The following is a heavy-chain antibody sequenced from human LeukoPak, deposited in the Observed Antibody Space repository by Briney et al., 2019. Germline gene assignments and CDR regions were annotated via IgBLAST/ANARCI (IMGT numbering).Heavy chain of an antibody. CDR2: IYYSGST. CDR3: ARAVSSSWIHDAFDI. V-gene: IGHV4-59*01. J-gene: IGHJ3*02. CDR1: GGSISSYY. D-gene: IGHD6-13*01. Sequence: SETLSLTCTVSGGSISSYYWSWIRQPPGKGLEWIGYIYYSGSTNYNPSLKSRVTISVDTSKNQFSLELSSVTAADTAVYYCARAVSSSWIHDAFDIWGQGTMVTVSS.